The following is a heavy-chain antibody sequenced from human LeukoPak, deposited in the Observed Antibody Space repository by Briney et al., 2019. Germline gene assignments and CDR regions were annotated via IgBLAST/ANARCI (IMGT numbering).Heavy chain of an antibody. D-gene: IGHD2-21*01. CDR3: ARDRVVMATYFDY. V-gene: IGHV1-69*13. Sequence: ASVKVSCKASGYTFTSYAISWVRQAPGQGLEWMGGIIPIFGTANYAQKFQGRVTITADESTSTAYMELSSLRSEDTAVYYCARDRVVMATYFDYWGQGTLVTVSS. J-gene: IGHJ4*02. CDR1: GYTFTSYA. CDR2: IIPIFGTA.